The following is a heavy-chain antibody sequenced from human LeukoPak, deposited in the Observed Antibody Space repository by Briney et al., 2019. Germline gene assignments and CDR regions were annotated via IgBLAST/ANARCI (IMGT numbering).Heavy chain of an antibody. D-gene: IGHD3-16*02. V-gene: IGHV3-53*01. Sequence: GGSLRLSCAASGFTVSSNYMSWVRQAPGKELEWVSVIYSGGSTYYADSVKGRFTISRDNPKNTLYLQMNSLRAEVTAVYYCASQWGSYRLLDYWGQGTLVTVSS. CDR1: GFTVSSNY. CDR3: ASQWGSYRLLDY. CDR2: IYSGGST. J-gene: IGHJ4*02.